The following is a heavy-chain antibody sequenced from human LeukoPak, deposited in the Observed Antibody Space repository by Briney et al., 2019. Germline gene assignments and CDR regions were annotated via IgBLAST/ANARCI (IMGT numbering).Heavy chain of an antibody. CDR3: ARLGSYHDF. V-gene: IGHV4-4*09. CDR1: GDSISNYY. CDR2: IHSSGGS. J-gene: IGHJ4*02. D-gene: IGHD1-26*01. Sequence: SETLSLTCTVSGDSISNYYWSWIRQTPEKGLEGMGHIHSSGGSSYYPSLQSRLTLSLDTTKNQLSLKLPSVTAADTAVYFCARLGSYHDFWGQGALVTVS.